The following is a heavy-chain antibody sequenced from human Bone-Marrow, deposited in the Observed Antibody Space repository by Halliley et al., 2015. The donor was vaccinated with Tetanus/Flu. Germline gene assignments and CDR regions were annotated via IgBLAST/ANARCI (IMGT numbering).Heavy chain of an antibody. CDR2: LYYSGST. Sequence: LSLTCTVSGVSLTSSSYYWGWIRQPPGKGLEWIGSLYYSGSTYYNPSLKSRVTISVDTSKNHLSLNLNSVTAADTAVYYCARHYRHWLFDYWGQGTLVTVSS. CDR1: GVSLTSSSYY. D-gene: IGHD3-16*02. J-gene: IGHJ4*02. CDR3: ARHYRHWLFDY. V-gene: IGHV4-39*01.